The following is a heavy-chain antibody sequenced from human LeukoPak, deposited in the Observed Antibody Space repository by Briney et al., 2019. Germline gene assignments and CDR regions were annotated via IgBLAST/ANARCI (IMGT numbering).Heavy chain of an antibody. CDR2: INHSGGT. D-gene: IGHD5-24*01. V-gene: IGHV4-34*01. J-gene: IGHJ5*01. CDR3: ARGISVPEPTNTCGFDP. CDR1: GRSFSGYY. Sequence: PSETLSLTCAVYGRSFSGYYWSWIRQPPGKGLEWIGEINHSGGTNYNPSLKSRVTISVDTSKNQFSLKLSSVTAADTAVYYCARGISVPEPTNTCGFDPWGQGTLVTVSS.